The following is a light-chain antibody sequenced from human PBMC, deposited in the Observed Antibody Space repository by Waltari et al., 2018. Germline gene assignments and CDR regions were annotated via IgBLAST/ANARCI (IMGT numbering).Light chain of an antibody. CDR3: ATWDSSLSLYV. CDR2: END. V-gene: IGLV1-51*01. CDR1: ISSIGSNY. J-gene: IGLJ1*01. Sequence: QSAFTQPPSVSAAPGQKVTISCSGTISSIGSNYVSWYQQLPQTAPKLVIFENDKRPSDIPARFSGSKSGTSATLGITGLQTGDEADYYCATWDSSLSLYVFGTGTKITVL.